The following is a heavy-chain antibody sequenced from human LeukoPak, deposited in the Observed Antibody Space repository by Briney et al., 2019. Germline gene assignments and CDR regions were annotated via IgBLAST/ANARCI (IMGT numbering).Heavy chain of an antibody. CDR2: IYYSGST. D-gene: IGHD6-19*01. CDR3: ARAYSSGSYYGLDV. J-gene: IGHJ6*02. CDR1: GGSIGSYY. V-gene: IGHV4-59*08. Sequence: PSETLSLTCTVSGGSIGSYYWNWIRQPPGKGLEWIGYIYYSGSTNYNPSLESRVTISVDTSKNQFSLNLTSVTAADSAVYYCARAYSSGSYYGLDVWAKGPRSPSP.